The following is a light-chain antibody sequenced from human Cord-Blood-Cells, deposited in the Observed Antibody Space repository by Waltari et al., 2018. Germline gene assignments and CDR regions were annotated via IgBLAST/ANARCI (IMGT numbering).Light chain of an antibody. CDR2: DVS. J-gene: IGLJ3*02. Sequence: QSALTQPASVSGSPGQSITISCTGTRSDVGGYNYVSWHQQHPGKAPKLMIDDVSKRPSGVSTRFSGSKSGNTASLTISGLQAEDEADYYCSSYTSSSTWVFGGGTKLTVL. CDR1: RSDVGGYNY. V-gene: IGLV2-14*01. CDR3: SSYTSSSTWV.